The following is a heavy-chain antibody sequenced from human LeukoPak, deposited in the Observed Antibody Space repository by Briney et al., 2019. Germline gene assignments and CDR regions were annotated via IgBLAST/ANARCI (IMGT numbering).Heavy chain of an antibody. CDR1: GGSLSNSYY. CDR2: VYYTGST. CDR3: ARGAMATTPFFDY. D-gene: IGHD5-24*01. V-gene: IGHV4-59*01. Sequence: SETLSLTCPVSGGSLSNSYYWTWIPQPPGKGLEWIGYVYYTGSTNFNPSLKRRVTMSLDTSRNQFSLKLTSLTAAETAVYYCARGAMATTPFFDYWGQGTLVTVSS. J-gene: IGHJ4*02.